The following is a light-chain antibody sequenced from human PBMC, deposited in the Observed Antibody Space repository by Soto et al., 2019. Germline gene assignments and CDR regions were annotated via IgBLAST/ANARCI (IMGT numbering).Light chain of an antibody. Sequence: DIQMTQSPSSLSAYVGDRVTITCRASQSISSYLNWYQQKPGKALNLLIYTTSSLESGVPSRFSGSGSGTDFTLTISSLQPEDFATYFCQQSYSRPRTFGQGTKVEI. CDR2: TTS. J-gene: IGKJ1*01. CDR3: QQSYSRPRT. V-gene: IGKV1-39*01. CDR1: QSISSY.